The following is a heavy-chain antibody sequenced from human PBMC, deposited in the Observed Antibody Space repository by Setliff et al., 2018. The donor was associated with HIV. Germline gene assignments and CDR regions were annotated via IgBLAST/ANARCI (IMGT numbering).Heavy chain of an antibody. CDR3: VKSQWLRFDVFDV. D-gene: IGHD5-12*01. CDR1: GFNFSMYS. CDR2: ISSSSSYI. Sequence: GGSLRLSCAASGFNFSMYSMNWVRQAPGKGLEWVSYISSSSSYIYYADSVKGRFTISRDNAKNSLYLQMNSLRAEDSAVYYCVKSQWLRFDVFDVWGQGTMVTVSS. J-gene: IGHJ3*01. V-gene: IGHV3-21*04.